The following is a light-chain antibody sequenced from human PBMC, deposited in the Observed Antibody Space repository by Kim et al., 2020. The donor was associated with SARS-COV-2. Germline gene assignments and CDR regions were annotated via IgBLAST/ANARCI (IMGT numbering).Light chain of an antibody. CDR2: GAS. Sequence: EIVMTQSPATLSVSPGERVTLSCRASQSIDINLAWYQQKPGQPPRLLIYGASTRATGIPARFSGSGSGTEFALTISSLQSEDFALYYCQQYNNWPPYTFGRGTKLEI. V-gene: IGKV3-15*01. J-gene: IGKJ2*01. CDR3: QQYNNWPPYT. CDR1: QSIDIN.